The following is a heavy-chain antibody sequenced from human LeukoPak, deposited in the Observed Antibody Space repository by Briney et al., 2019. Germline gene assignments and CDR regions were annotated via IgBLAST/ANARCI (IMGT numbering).Heavy chain of an antibody. D-gene: IGHD2-2*01. J-gene: IGHJ5*02. Sequence: SETLSLTCTVSGGSISSYYWSWIRQPPGKGLEWIGYIYYSGSTYYSPSLKSRVTISVDTSKNQFSLKLSSVTAADTAVYYCARERDIVVVPAASNWFDPWGQGTLVTVSS. CDR1: GGSISSYY. V-gene: IGHV4-59*12. CDR2: IYYSGST. CDR3: ARERDIVVVPAASNWFDP.